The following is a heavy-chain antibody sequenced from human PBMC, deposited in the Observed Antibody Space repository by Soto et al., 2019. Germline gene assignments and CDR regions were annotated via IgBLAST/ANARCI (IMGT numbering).Heavy chain of an antibody. CDR3: ASEREAVAGTDLFDY. D-gene: IGHD6-19*01. J-gene: IGHJ4*01. CDR2: IYYSGST. Sequence: SETLSLTCTVSGGSISSYYWSWIRQPPGKGLEWIGYIYYSGSTNYNPSLKSRVTISVDTSKNQFSLKLSSVTAADTAVYYCASEREAVAGTDLFDYWGQGTLVTVSS. V-gene: IGHV4-59*01. CDR1: GGSISSYY.